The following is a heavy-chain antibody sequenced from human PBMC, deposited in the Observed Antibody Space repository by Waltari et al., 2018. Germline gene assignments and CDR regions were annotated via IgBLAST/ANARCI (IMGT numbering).Heavy chain of an antibody. D-gene: IGHD5-18*01. CDR2: FDPEDGET. CDR3: ATWRYSYGYAFDI. Sequence: QVQLVQSGAEVKTPGASVKVSCKASGYTFTSYGISWVRQAPGKGLEWMGGFDPEDGETIYAQKFQGRVTMTEDTSTDTADMELSSLRSEDTAVYYCATWRYSYGYAFDIWGQGTMVTVSS. CDR1: GYTFTSYG. V-gene: IGHV1-24*01. J-gene: IGHJ3*02.